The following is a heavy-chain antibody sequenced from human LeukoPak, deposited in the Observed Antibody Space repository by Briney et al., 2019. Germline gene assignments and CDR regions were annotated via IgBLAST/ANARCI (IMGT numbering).Heavy chain of an antibody. CDR2: IYTSGST. CDR3: ASELAGIFDY. CDR1: GGSISSGSYY. Sequence: SETLSLTCTVSGGSISSGSYYWSWIRQPAGKGLEWIGHIYTSGSTNYNPSLKSRVTISVDTSKNQFSLKLSSVTAADTAVYYCASELAGIFDYWGQGTLVTVSS. V-gene: IGHV4-61*09. J-gene: IGHJ4*02. D-gene: IGHD3-10*01.